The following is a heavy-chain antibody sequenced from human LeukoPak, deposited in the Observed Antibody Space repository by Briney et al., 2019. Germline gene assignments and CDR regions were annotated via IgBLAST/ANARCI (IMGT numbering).Heavy chain of an antibody. Sequence: SETLSLTCTVSGGSISSSSYYWGWIRQPPGKGLEWIGSIYYSGSTYYNPSLKSRVTISVDTSKNQFSLKLSSVTAADTAVYYCAREIEYDFWSGYYLPLFDYWGQGTLVTVSS. CDR2: IYYSGST. CDR1: GGSISSSSYY. CDR3: AREIEYDFWSGYYLPLFDY. D-gene: IGHD3-3*01. V-gene: IGHV4-39*07. J-gene: IGHJ4*02.